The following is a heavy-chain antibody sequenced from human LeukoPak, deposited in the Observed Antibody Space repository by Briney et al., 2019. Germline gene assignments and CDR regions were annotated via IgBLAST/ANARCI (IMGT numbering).Heavy chain of an antibody. CDR1: GGSISSYY. CDR3: ARDRDAYNFDF. CDR2: IYYSGST. D-gene: IGHD5-24*01. J-gene: IGHJ4*02. V-gene: IGHV4-59*01. Sequence: ETLSLTCTVSGGSISSYYWSWIRQPPGKGLEWIGYIYYSGSTNYNPSLKSRVTISVDTSKNQFSLKLSSVTAADTAVYYCARDRDAYNFDFWGQGTLVTVSS.